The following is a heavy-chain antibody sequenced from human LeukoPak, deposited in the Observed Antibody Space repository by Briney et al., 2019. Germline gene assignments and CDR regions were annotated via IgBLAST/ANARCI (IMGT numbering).Heavy chain of an antibody. CDR2: IRYGGSHQ. D-gene: IGHD2/OR15-2a*01. CDR1: GFSFGSYG. Sequence: GGSLRLSCAASGFSFGSYGMHWVRQAPGKGLEWVAFIRYGGSHQFYADSARGRFTISRDNPKNTLYLQMNSLRGEDTAVYFCARDSGTWFYLQDWGQGTLVTVSS. CDR3: ARDSGTWFYLQD. J-gene: IGHJ1*01. V-gene: IGHV3-30*02.